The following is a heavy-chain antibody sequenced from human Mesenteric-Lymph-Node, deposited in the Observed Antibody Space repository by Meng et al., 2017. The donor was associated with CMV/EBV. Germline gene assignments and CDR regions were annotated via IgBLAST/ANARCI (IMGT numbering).Heavy chain of an antibody. Sequence: SQTLSLTCVISGDSVSNNSVAWNWIRQSPSRGLEWLGRTYYRSKWYTFYAVSVKSRITINPDTPQNQFSLQLKSLTPEDTAVYYCARGWLRGGIDFWGQGTLVTVSS. V-gene: IGHV6-1*01. CDR3: ARGWLRGGIDF. CDR1: GDSVSNNSVA. CDR2: TYYRSKWYT. D-gene: IGHD5-24*01. J-gene: IGHJ4*02.